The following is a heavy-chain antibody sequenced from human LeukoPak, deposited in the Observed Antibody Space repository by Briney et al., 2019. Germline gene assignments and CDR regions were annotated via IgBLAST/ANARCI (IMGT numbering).Heavy chain of an antibody. D-gene: IGHD2-2*01. CDR2: IIPIFGTA. CDR3: ARPAATCSAAFDH. CDR1: GGTFSSYA. J-gene: IGHJ4*02. Sequence: SVKVSCKASGGTFSSYAISWVRQAPGQGLEWMGRIIPIFGTANYAQKFQGRVTITADESTSTAYMELSSLGSEDTAVYYCARPAATCSAAFDHWGQGTLVTGSS. V-gene: IGHV1-69*13.